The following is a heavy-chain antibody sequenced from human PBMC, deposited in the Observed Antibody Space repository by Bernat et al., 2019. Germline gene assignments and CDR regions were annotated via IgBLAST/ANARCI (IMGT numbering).Heavy chain of an antibody. J-gene: IGHJ3*02. D-gene: IGHD3-10*01. CDR2: ISGSDDST. Sequence: EVQLLESGGGLVQSGGSLRLSCAASGFYGISWVRQAPGKGLEWVSAISGSDDSTHYADSGKGRFTISRDNSKNKVYLQMNSLRAEDTAVYYCAKPKGYGPNDSFDIWGQGTMVTVSS. V-gene: IGHV3-23*01. CDR1: GFYG. CDR3: AKPKGYGPNDSFDI.